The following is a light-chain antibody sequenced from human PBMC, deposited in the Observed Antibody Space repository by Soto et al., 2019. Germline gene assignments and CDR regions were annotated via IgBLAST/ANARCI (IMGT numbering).Light chain of an antibody. J-gene: IGKJ5*01. CDR1: QSVSRN. V-gene: IGKV3-15*01. CDR2: GAS. Sequence: EIVMTQSPATLSVSPGERATLSCRASQSVSRNLAWYQQRPGQAPRLLISGASTRATGIAARFSGSGSGTEFTLTISSLEPEDFAVYYCQQRSNWRITFGQGTRLEIK. CDR3: QQRSNWRIT.